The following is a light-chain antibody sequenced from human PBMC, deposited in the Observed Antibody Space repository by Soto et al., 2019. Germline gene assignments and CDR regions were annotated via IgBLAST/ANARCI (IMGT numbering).Light chain of an antibody. Sequence: EIVMTQSPATLSVSPGERATLSCRASQSVSSNLAWYQQKPGQAPRLLIYGASTRATGIPARFSGSGSGTEFTLTISSLQSEDFATYYCLQYNTDFRTFGQGTKVDI. J-gene: IGKJ1*01. V-gene: IGKV3-15*01. CDR1: QSVSSN. CDR2: GAS. CDR3: LQYNTDFRT.